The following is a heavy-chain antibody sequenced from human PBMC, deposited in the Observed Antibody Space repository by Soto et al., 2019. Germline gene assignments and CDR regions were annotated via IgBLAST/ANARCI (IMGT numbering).Heavy chain of an antibody. D-gene: IGHD2-2*01. Sequence: SVKVSCKASGFTFSGSAVQWVRQARGQRLEWIGWIVVGSGNTNYAQKFQERVTITRDMSTSTAYMELSSLRSEDTAVYYCAAFYCSSTSCYPGNVFDIWGQGTMVTVSS. CDR3: AAFYCSSTSCYPGNVFDI. V-gene: IGHV1-58*01. J-gene: IGHJ3*02. CDR1: GFTFSGSA. CDR2: IVVGSGNT.